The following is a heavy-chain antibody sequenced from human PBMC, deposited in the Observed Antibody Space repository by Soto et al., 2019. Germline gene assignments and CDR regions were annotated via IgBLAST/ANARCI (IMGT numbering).Heavy chain of an antibody. CDR3: AREDIVVVPAAMPYYYYGMDV. J-gene: IGHJ6*02. CDR2: ISAYNGNT. CDR1: GYTFTSYG. Sequence: QVQLMQSGAEVKKPGASVKVSCKASGYTFTSYGISWVRQAPGQGLEWMGWISAYNGNTNYAQKLQGRVTMTTDTSTSTAYMELRSLRSDDTAVYYCAREDIVVVPAAMPYYYYGMDVWGQGTTVTVSS. D-gene: IGHD2-2*01. V-gene: IGHV1-18*01.